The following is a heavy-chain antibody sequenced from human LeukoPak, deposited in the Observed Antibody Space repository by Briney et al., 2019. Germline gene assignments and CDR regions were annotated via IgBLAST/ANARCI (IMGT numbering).Heavy chain of an antibody. J-gene: IGHJ3*02. D-gene: IGHD3-22*01. CDR2: IAAGSGNT. V-gene: IGHV1-58*02. Sequence: SVKVSCKASGFTFTRSAMQWVRQARGQRLEWIGWIAAGSGNTNYAQTFQERVTITRDMSTSTAYMELSSLRSEDTAVYYCAAADYYDSSGYYPYAFHIWGQGTMVTVSS. CDR3: AAADYYDSSGYYPYAFHI. CDR1: GFTFTRSA.